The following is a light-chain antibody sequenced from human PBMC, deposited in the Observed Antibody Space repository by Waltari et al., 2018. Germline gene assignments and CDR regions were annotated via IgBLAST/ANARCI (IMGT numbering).Light chain of an antibody. Sequence: SYVLTQPPAVSVAPGQTAKISCEGNNIGGKSVHWHQQKPGQAPVLVGFDDDERPSGIPQRFAGSNAENTATLAITRVEGGDGADYYCQVWDRSSDQPVFGGGT. V-gene: IGLV3-21*02. CDR2: DDD. CDR3: QVWDRSSDQPV. J-gene: IGLJ3*02. CDR1: NIGGKS.